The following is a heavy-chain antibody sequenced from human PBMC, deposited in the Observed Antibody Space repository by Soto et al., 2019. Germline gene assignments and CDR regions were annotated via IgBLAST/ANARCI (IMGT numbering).Heavy chain of an antibody. Sequence: GGSLRLSCAASGFTFSNAWMSWVRQAPGKGLEWVGRIKSKTDGGTTDYAAPVKGRFTISRDDSKNTLYLQMNSLKTEDTAVYYCTTEPQHYYYYYYMDVWGKGTTVTVSS. J-gene: IGHJ6*03. V-gene: IGHV3-15*01. CDR3: TTEPQHYYYYYYMDV. CDR1: GFTFSNAW. CDR2: IKSKTDGGTT.